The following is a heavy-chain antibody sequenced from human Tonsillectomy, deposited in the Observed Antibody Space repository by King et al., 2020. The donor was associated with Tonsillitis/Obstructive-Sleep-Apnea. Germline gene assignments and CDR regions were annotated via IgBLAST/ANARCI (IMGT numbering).Heavy chain of an antibody. D-gene: IGHD3-16*02. J-gene: IGHJ4*02. CDR1: GFSFSTSGVG. CDR2: IYWDDDK. V-gene: IGHV2-5*02. Sequence: QFTLKESGPTLVKPTQTLTLTCTFSGFSFSTSGVGVGWIRQPPGRALEWLALIYWDDDKRYSPFLKSRLTITKDTSKNQVVLTMTNMDPVDTATYYCAHLRGYDFVWGSYRLDYWGQGTLVTVSS. CDR3: AHLRGYDFVWGSYRLDY.